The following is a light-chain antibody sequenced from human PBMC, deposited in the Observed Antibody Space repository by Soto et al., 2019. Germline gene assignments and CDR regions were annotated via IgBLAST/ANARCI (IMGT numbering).Light chain of an antibody. Sequence: QSALTQPASVSGSPGQSITISCTGTSSDVGGYNYVSWYQPHPGKAPKLMIYDVSNRPSGVANRFSGSKSGNTASLTISGLQADDEADYYCSSYTSSSTLEVFGTGTKLTVL. V-gene: IGLV2-14*01. J-gene: IGLJ1*01. CDR3: SSYTSSSTLEV. CDR2: DVS. CDR1: SSDVGGYNY.